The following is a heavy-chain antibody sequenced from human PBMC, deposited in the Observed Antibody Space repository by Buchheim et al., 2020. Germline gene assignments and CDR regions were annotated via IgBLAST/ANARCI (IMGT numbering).Heavy chain of an antibody. CDR3: ARGTGVIITRFDY. Sequence: EVQLVESGGGLVQPGGSLRLSCAASGFTFSSYAMHWVRQAPGKGLEYVSAISSNGGSTYYANSVTGRFAISRDNSKNTLYLQMGSLRPEDMAVYYCARGTGVIITRFDYWGQGTL. CDR1: GFTFSSYA. D-gene: IGHD3-10*01. V-gene: IGHV3-64*01. J-gene: IGHJ4*02. CDR2: ISSNGGST.